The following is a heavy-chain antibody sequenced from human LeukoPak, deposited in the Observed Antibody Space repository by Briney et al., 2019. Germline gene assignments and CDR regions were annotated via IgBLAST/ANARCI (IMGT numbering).Heavy chain of an antibody. CDR2: ISSSSSYI. V-gene: IGHV3-21*04. Sequence: GSLRLSRAASGFTFSSYSMNWVRQAPGKGLEWVSSISSSSSYIYYADSVKGRFTTSRDNSKNRLYLQINSLRAEDTAVYYCAKHRDSGGYEEFDYWGQGTLVTVSS. CDR3: AKHRDSGGYEEFDY. J-gene: IGHJ4*02. D-gene: IGHD3-22*01. CDR1: GFTFSSYS.